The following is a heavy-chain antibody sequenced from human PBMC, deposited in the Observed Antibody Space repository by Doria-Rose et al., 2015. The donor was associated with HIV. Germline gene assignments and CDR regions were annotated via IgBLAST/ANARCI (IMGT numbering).Heavy chain of an antibody. J-gene: IGHJ4*02. V-gene: IGHV3-23*01. CDR2: IRGCGDT. Sequence: NWVRQAPGKGLEWVSSIRGCGDTYYSDSVKGRFTISRDNSKNTLFLQMNSLRAEDTAVYYCAKSLSALNSFDYWGQGTLVTVSS. CDR3: AKSLSALNSFDY. D-gene: IGHD1-1*01.